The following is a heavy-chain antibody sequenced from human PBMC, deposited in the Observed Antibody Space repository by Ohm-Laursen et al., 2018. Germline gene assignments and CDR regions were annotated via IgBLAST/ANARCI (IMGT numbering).Heavy chain of an antibody. Sequence: GSLRLSCAASGFTLSSYDMNWVRQAPGKGLEWISYISETGSHIYDADSMRGRFTVARDNAKNLLYLQLNSLRVEDTAVYYCARGSSRRAREGGMDVWGQGTMVTVSS. J-gene: IGHJ6*02. CDR1: GFTLSSYD. D-gene: IGHD6-6*01. CDR3: ARGSSRRAREGGMDV. V-gene: IGHV3-21*01. CDR2: ISETGSHI.